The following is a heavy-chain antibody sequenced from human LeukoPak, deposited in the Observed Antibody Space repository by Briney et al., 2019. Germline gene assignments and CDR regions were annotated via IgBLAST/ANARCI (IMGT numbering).Heavy chain of an antibody. CDR3: VTGPDYGDRLNYFDY. D-gene: IGHD4-17*01. CDR1: GVTPTRHW. J-gene: IGHJ4*02. V-gene: IGHV3-7*01. CDR2: IKQDGTE. Sequence: GGSLRLSCAASGVTPTRHWTTWGRQAPPKGTEWVAHIKQDGTEYHVGSVKGRFIISRDNSKNSLYPQMNSLTAEDTAVYSCVTGPDYGDRLNYFDYWGQGTLVTVSS.